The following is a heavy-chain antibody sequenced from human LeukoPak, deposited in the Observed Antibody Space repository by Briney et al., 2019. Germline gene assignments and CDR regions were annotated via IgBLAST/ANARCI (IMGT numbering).Heavy chain of an antibody. Sequence: GGSLRLSCAASGFTFSIYNMNWVRQAPGKGLEWVSSISTTSNYIYYADSVKGRFTISRDNAQNSLYLQMNSLRAEDTAVYYCARDYEGSGWYYFDYWGQGTLVTVSS. CDR3: ARDYEGSGWYYFDY. CDR1: GFTFSIYN. CDR2: ISTTSNYI. D-gene: IGHD6-19*01. J-gene: IGHJ4*02. V-gene: IGHV3-21*01.